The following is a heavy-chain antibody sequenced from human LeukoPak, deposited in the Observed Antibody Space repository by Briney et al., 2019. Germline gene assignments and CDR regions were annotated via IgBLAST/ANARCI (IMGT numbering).Heavy chain of an antibody. D-gene: IGHD5-24*01. CDR1: GGSISSYY. CDR3: ARTGRDGYSMIDY. Sequence: PSETLSLTCTVSGGSISSYYWSRIRQPPGEGLKWIGYIYYSGSTNYNPSLKSRVTISVDTSKNQFSLKLSSVTAADTAVYYCARTGRDGYSMIDYWGQGTLVTVSS. J-gene: IGHJ4*02. V-gene: IGHV4-59*01. CDR2: IYYSGST.